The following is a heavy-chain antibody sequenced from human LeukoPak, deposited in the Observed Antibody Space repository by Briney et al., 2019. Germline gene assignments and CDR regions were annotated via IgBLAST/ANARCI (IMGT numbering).Heavy chain of an antibody. J-gene: IGHJ4*02. D-gene: IGHD3-3*01. V-gene: IGHV4-59*01. CDR1: GGSISSYY. CDR3: ARVFLEWDYYFDY. Sequence: PSETLSLTCTVSGGSISSYYWSWIRQPPGKGLEWIGYIYYSGSTNYNPSLKSRVTISVDTSKNQFSLKLSSVTAADTAVYYSARVFLEWDYYFDYWGQGTLVTVSS. CDR2: IYYSGST.